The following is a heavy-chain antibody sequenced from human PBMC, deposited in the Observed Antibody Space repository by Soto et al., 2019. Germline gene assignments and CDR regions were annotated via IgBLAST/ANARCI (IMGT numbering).Heavy chain of an antibody. CDR1: GFTLSGRS. J-gene: IGHJ6*04. CDR3: ARGWFGPDV. V-gene: IGHV3-74*01. Sequence: EVQLVESGGGLVQPGGSLRLSCVASGFTLSGRSMHWVRQAPGKGLVWVSGIDNAGTDSTYADSVKGRFTSSRDNAKNMLYLQMYSLRVEDTAVYYCARGWFGPDVWGKGTTVTVSS. D-gene: IGHD3-10*01. CDR2: IDNAGTDS.